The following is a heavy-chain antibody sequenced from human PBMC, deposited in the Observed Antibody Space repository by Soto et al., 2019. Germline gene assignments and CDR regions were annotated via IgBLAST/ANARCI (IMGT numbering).Heavy chain of an antibody. CDR1: GYSFTSYW. D-gene: IGHD6-19*01. V-gene: IGHV5-10-1*01. J-gene: IGHJ4*02. CDR3: ARAHSTGWHYFDY. CDR2: IGPSDSYA. Sequence: GESLKISCKGSGYSFTSYWITWVRQMPGKGLEWMGRIGPSDSYAKYGPSFQGHVTISRDNSKNTLYLHINSLKVDDTAMYYCARAHSTGWHYFDYWGPGTLVTVPQ.